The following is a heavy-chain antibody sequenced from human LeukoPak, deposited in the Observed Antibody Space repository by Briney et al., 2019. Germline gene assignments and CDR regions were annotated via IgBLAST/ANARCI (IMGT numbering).Heavy chain of an antibody. Sequence: GASVKVSCKASGYTFTGYYMHWVRQAPGQGLEWMGWINPNSGGTNYAQKFQGRVTMTRDTSISTAYMEMSRLRSDDTAVYYCARDQGRTVVKVYAIDSGFDYWGQGTLVTVSS. CDR1: GYTFTGYY. V-gene: IGHV1-2*02. CDR3: ARDQGRTVVKVYAIDSGFDY. CDR2: INPNSGGT. D-gene: IGHD2-8*01. J-gene: IGHJ4*02.